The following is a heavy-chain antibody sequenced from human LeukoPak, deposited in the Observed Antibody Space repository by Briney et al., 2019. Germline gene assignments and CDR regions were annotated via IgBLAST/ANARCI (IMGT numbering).Heavy chain of an antibody. CDR1: GYTFTSYD. J-gene: IGHJ4*02. CDR2: MNANSGNT. Sequence: ASVKVSCKASGYTFTSYDINWVRQATGQGLEWMGWMNANSGNTGYAQKFQGRVTMTRNTSISTAYMELSSLRSEDTAVYYFARGPNLYSSGWPDFDYWGQGTLVTVSS. D-gene: IGHD6-19*01. CDR3: ARGPNLYSSGWPDFDY. V-gene: IGHV1-8*01.